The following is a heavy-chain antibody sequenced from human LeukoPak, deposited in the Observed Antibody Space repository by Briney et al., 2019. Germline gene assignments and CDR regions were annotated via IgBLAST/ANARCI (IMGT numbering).Heavy chain of an antibody. CDR1: GFTFNSYA. Sequence: PGGSLRLSCAASGFTFNSYAMSWVRQAPGKGLEWVSAISGSGSSTYYADSGKGRFTISRDNSKNTLYLQMNSLRAEDTAVYYCAKTAVAGTRHSSSDYWGQGTLVTVSS. D-gene: IGHD6-19*01. CDR2: ISGSGSST. J-gene: IGHJ4*02. CDR3: AKTAVAGTRHSSSDY. V-gene: IGHV3-23*01.